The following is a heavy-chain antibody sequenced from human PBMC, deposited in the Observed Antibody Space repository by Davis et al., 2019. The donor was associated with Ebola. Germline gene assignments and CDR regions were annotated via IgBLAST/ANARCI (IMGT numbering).Heavy chain of an antibody. J-gene: IGHJ3*02. CDR2: INAANGNT. CDR3: ARQIERYCTTGVCYSGLIAFDI. CDR1: GYTLTNYP. Sequence: ASVKVSCKASGYTLTNYPMHWVRQAPGQRLEWMGWINAANGNTKYSQKFQGRVTIARDTSATTVYMELSSLRSEDTAVYFCARQIERYCTTGVCYSGLIAFDIWGQGTLVTVSS. V-gene: IGHV1-3*01. D-gene: IGHD2-8*01.